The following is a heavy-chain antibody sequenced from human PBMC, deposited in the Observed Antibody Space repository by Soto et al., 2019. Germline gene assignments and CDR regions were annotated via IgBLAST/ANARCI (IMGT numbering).Heavy chain of an antibody. J-gene: IGHJ5*02. Sequence: GGSLRLSCAASGFTFSDYYMSWIRQAPGKGLEWVSYISSSSSYTNYADSVKGRFTISRDNAKNSLYLQMNSLRAEDTAVYYCARDPHPITISSNWFDPWGQGTLVSVSS. CDR3: ARDPHPITISSNWFDP. V-gene: IGHV3-11*06. CDR1: GFTFSDYY. CDR2: ISSSSSYT. D-gene: IGHD3-9*01.